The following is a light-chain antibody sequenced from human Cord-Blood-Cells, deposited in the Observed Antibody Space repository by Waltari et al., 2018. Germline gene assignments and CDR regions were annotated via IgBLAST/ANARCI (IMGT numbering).Light chain of an antibody. Sequence: SYELTQPPSVSVSPGQTASITCSGDKLGYKYACWYQQKPGQSPVLVIYQDSKRPSGIPERFSGSNSGNTATLTISGTQAMDEADYYCKAWDSSTYVVFGGGTKLTVL. J-gene: IGLJ2*01. CDR1: KLGYKY. V-gene: IGLV3-1*01. CDR3: KAWDSSTYVV. CDR2: QDS.